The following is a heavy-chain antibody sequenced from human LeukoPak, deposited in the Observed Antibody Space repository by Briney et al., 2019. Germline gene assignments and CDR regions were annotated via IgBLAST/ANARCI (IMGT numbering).Heavy chain of an antibody. V-gene: IGHV3-53*01. Sequence: GGSLRLSCAASEFTVSTNYMNWVRQAPGKGLEWVSVVYYDGNTYYADSVKGRFTISRDNAKNTLYLQMNSLRAEDTAVYYCARVAKVAGDHVCWFDPWGQGTLVTVSS. D-gene: IGHD4-17*01. CDR1: EFTVSTNY. CDR2: VYYDGNT. J-gene: IGHJ5*02. CDR3: ARVAKVAGDHVCWFDP.